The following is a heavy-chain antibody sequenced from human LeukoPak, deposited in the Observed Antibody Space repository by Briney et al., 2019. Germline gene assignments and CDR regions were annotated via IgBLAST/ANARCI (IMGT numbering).Heavy chain of an antibody. V-gene: IGHV4-38-2*01. CDR3: ARRVYPYYFDY. CDR2: ISHSGST. CDR1: GYSISSGYY. D-gene: IGHD5/OR15-5a*01. Sequence: TSETLSLTCAVSGYSISSGYYWGWIRQPPGKGLEWIGTISHSGSTYYNPSLQSRVTISIDTSKDQFSLKLYSVTAADTAVYYCARRVYPYYFDYWGQGTLVTVSS. J-gene: IGHJ4*02.